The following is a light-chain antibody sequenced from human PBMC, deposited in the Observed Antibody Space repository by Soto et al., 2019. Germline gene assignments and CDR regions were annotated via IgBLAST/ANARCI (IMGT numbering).Light chain of an antibody. Sequence: DIQMTQSPSTLSASVGDRVTITCRASQSISNWLACYQQKPGKAPKLLIYKASSLESGVPSRFSGSGSGTEFPLPISSRQPDDVATFYCQQYINRWTFGQGTKVEIK. CDR3: QQYINRWT. CDR1: QSISNW. V-gene: IGKV1-5*03. CDR2: KAS. J-gene: IGKJ1*01.